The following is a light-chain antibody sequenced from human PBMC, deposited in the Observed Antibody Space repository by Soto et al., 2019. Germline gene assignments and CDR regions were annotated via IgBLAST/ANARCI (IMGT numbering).Light chain of an antibody. Sequence: DVKMKQSPATLSASVGDRVTITCRASQTMNSLLSGYHHKPGKAPTLLIYDASSLESGVPSRFSGSGSGTEFTLTISSLQADDVALYYCQHSNSRPKPFGGRTMAAI. CDR2: DAS. J-gene: IGKJ4*01. CDR3: QHSNSRPKP. CDR1: QTMNSL. V-gene: IGKV1-5*01.